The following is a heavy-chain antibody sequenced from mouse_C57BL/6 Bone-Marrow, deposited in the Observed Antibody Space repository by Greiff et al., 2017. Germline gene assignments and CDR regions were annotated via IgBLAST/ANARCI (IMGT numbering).Heavy chain of an antibody. CDR3: TGYRAMDY. V-gene: IGHV6-3*01. CDR1: GFTFSNYW. Sequence: EVKLMESGGGLVQPGGSVKLSCDASGFTFSNYWMNWVRQSPEKGLEWVAQIRLKSDNYATHYAESVKGRFTISRADSKSSVYLQMNNLRAAATGIYYCTGYRAMDYWGQGTSVTVSS. CDR2: IRLKSDNYAT. J-gene: IGHJ4*01. D-gene: IGHD2-14*01.